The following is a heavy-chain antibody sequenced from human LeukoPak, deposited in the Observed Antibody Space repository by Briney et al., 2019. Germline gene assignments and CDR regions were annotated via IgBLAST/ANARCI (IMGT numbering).Heavy chain of an antibody. V-gene: IGHV3-33*01. CDR2: IWYDGSNK. Sequence: GGSLRLSCAASGFTFSGYGMHWVRQAPGKGLEWVAVIWYDGSNKYYADSVKGRFTISRDNSKNTLYLQMNSLRAEDTAVYYCARDRACSSTSCYSSYGMDVWGQGTTVTVSS. D-gene: IGHD2-2*01. CDR3: ARDRACSSTSCYSSYGMDV. J-gene: IGHJ6*02. CDR1: GFTFSGYG.